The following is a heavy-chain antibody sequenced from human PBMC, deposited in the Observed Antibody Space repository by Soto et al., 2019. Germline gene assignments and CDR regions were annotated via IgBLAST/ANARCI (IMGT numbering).Heavy chain of an antibody. J-gene: IGHJ4*02. CDR2: ITGSSSAI. CDR1: GFTFNSYS. Sequence: EVHLVESGGGSVQPGGSLRLSCAASGFTFNSYSMHWVRQAPGKGLEWVSYITGSSSAIYYADSVKGRFTISRDNAKNSLSLQRNSLRDEDTAVYYCARGYCNGGRCYPRIYWGQGTLVSVSS. V-gene: IGHV3-48*02. D-gene: IGHD2-15*01. CDR3: ARGYCNGGRCYPRIY.